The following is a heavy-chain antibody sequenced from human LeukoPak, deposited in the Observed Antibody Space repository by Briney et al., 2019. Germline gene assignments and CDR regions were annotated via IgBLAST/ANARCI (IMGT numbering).Heavy chain of an antibody. CDR1: GGSISSGGYY. CDR2: IYYSGST. CDR3: ARSDGSTLDP. D-gene: IGHD2-2*01. J-gene: IGHJ5*02. V-gene: IGHV4-31*03. Sequence: SQTLSLTCTVSGGSISSGGYYWSWIRQHPGKGLEWIRYIYYSGSTYYNPSLKSRVTISVDTSKNQFSLKLSSVTAADTAVYYCARSDGSTLDPWGQGPLVTVSS.